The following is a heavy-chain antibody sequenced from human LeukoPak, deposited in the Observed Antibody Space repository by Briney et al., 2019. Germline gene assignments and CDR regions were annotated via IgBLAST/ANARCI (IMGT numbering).Heavy chain of an antibody. Sequence: SETLSLTCAVYGGSFSGYYWSWIRQPPGKGLEWIGEINHSGSTKHNPSLKSRVTISVDTSKNQFSLKLSSVTAPDTAVYYCARGRDYYDSSGYYYVDYWGQGTLVTVSS. CDR3: ARGRDYYDSSGYYYVDY. V-gene: IGHV4-34*01. J-gene: IGHJ4*02. CDR1: GGSFSGYY. D-gene: IGHD3-22*01. CDR2: INHSGST.